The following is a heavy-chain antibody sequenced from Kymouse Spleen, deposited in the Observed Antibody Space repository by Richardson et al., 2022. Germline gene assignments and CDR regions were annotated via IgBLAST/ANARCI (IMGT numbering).Heavy chain of an antibody. D-gene: IGHD5-24*01. CDR3: ARGDGYNYRFFDY. Sequence: QVQLQQWGAGLLKPSETLSLTCAVYGGSFSGYYWSWIRQPPGKGLEWIGEINHSGSTNYNPSLKSRVTISVDTSKNQFSLKLSSVTAADTAVYYCARGDGYNYRFFDYWGQGTLVTVSS. CDR1: GGSFSGYY. CDR2: INHSGST. J-gene: IGHJ4*02. V-gene: IGHV4-34*01.